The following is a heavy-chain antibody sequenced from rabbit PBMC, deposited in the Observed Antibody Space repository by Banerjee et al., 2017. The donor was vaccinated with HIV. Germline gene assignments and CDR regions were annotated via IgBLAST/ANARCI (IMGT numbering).Heavy chain of an antibody. CDR2: TYPDHNNT. CDR3: ARDRDGDAGYGSLAL. D-gene: IGHD7-1*01. J-gene: IGHJ4*01. V-gene: IGHV1S40*01. CDR1: AFSFSNKYV. Sequence: QSLEESGGDLVKPEGSLTLTCTASAFSFSNKYVMCWVRQAPGKGLEWIAYTYPDHNNTDYASWVNGRFTISLDNAQNTVFLQMTSLTAADTATYFCARDRDGDAGYGSLALWGPGTLVTVS.